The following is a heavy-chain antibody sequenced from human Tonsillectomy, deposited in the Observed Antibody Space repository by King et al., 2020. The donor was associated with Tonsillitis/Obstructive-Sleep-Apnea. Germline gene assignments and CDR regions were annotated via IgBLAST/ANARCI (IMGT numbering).Heavy chain of an antibody. CDR1: GFTFSSYG. J-gene: IGHJ4*02. D-gene: IGHD2-15*01. CDR2: ISYDGSNK. Sequence: VQLVESGGGVVQPGRSLRLSCAASGFTFSSYGMHWVRQAPGKGLEWVAVISYDGSNKYYADSVKGRFTISRDNSKNTLYLQMNSLRAEDTAVYYCAKDKRPYCSGGSCYYDYWGQGTLVTVSS. V-gene: IGHV3-30*18. CDR3: AKDKRPYCSGGSCYYDY.